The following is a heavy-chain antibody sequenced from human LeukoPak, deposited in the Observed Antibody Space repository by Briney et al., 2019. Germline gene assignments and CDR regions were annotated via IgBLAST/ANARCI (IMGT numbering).Heavy chain of an antibody. D-gene: IGHD3-10*01. CDR3: ARTTSSGYNWYDS. CDR2: IYPGDSDA. J-gene: IGHJ5*01. V-gene: IGHV5-51*01. CDR1: GYTFTNYW. Sequence: GESLKISCKSSGYTFTNYWIGWVRQKPGKGLEWMGLIYPGDSDAIYSASFRGQVTLSADRSISTAYLQWSSLKASDSATYYCARTTSSGYNWYDSWGQGTQVIVSS.